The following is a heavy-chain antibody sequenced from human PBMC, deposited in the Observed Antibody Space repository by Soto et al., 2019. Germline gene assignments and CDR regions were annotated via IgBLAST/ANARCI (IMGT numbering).Heavy chain of an antibody. CDR2: IYWDDDN. CDR1: GFSLTSNAVG. J-gene: IGHJ4*02. V-gene: IGHV2-5*02. CDR3: ARRSGWLFDF. D-gene: IGHD6-19*01. Sequence: QITLKESGPPLVKPTQTLTLTCTFSGFSLTSNAVGVGWFRQPPGKALEWLALIYWDDDNHYSPSLKSRLTFTKDTSKNQVVLIMTNMDPVDTATYYCARRSGWLFDFWGQGTLVTVSS.